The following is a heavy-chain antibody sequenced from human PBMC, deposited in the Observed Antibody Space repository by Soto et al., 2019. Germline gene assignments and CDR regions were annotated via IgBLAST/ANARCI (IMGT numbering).Heavy chain of an antibody. CDR3: ARLPSRHLVDY. D-gene: IGHD3-3*02. CDR2: MFYGVST. V-gene: IGHV4-39*01. Sequence: TLSLTCTVSGSSINSSGYYWGWIRQPPGKGLEWIGSMFYGVSTYYNPSLKSRVTVSVDTSKNQFSLNLRSVTAADTAVYYCARLPSRHLVDYWGQGTLVTVSS. J-gene: IGHJ4*02. CDR1: GSSINSSGYY.